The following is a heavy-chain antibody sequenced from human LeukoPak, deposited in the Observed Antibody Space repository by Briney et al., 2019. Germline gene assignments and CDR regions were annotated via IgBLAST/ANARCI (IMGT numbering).Heavy chain of an antibody. J-gene: IGHJ4*02. CDR1: GFTFSRYG. Sequence: GGSLRLSCAASGFTFSRYGMHWVRQAPGKGLEWVSAISGRSDNTYYADSVKGRFTLSRDSSKNTLYLQMNSLRADDTAVYYCAKWGDYDVLTGYYVSDFWGQGTLVTVSS. D-gene: IGHD3-9*01. V-gene: IGHV3-23*01. CDR2: ISGRSDNT. CDR3: AKWGDYDVLTGYYVSDF.